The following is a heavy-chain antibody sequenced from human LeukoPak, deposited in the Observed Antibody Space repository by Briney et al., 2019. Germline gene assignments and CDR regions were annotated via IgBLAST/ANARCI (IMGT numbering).Heavy chain of an antibody. CDR3: ARPRYCSSTSCYSADY. CDR2: ISANSGNT. Sequence: GASVKVSCKAFGYTFTSYGINWVRQAPGQGLEWMGWISANSGNTNYGQRFQGRVTMTTDTSTSTAHMELRSLRSDDTAVYYCARPRYCSSTSCYSADYWGQGTLVTVSS. J-gene: IGHJ4*02. CDR1: GYTFTSYG. V-gene: IGHV1-18*01. D-gene: IGHD2-2*01.